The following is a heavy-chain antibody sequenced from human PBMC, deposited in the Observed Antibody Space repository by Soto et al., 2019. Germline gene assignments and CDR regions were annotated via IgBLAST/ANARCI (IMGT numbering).Heavy chain of an antibody. D-gene: IGHD3-10*01. CDR3: AAGALPEEFDAFDI. CDR1: GIPVSSNY. CDR2: IYRNGKT. V-gene: IGHV3-66*01. J-gene: IGHJ3*02. Sequence: GGSLRLSCAASGIPVSSNYMSWVRQAPGKGLDWVSVIYRNGKTYYADSVKGRFIISRDNSKNTLYLQMNSLRADDTAVYYCAAGALPEEFDAFDIWGQGTMVTVSS.